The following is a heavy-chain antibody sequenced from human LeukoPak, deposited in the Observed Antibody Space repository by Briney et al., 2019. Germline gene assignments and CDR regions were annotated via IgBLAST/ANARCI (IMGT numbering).Heavy chain of an antibody. CDR2: TYYRYKWYS. V-gene: IGHV6-1*01. CDR3: ARGQRGRGPMFDY. D-gene: IGHD2-15*01. Sequence: SQTLSLTSATSVERVSLSAAAWDWVRQSPSRGLEWLGRTYYRYKWYSDFAEYVKTRISLNPDTSDTQLSQYLNSVTPADTSVYVCARGQRGRGPMFDYWGQGTLVTVSS. CDR1: VERVSLSAAA. J-gene: IGHJ4*02.